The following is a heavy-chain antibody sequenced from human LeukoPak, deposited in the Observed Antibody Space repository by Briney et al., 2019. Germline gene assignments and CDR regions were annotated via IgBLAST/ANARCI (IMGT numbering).Heavy chain of an antibody. V-gene: IGHV1-69*02. CDR2: IIPILGIA. Sequence: SVKVSCKASGGTFSSYTISWVRQAPGQGLEWMGRIIPILGIANYAQKFQGRVTITADKSTSTAYMELSSLRSEDTAVYYCASHCSGGSCHGFRFDPWGQGTLVTVSS. D-gene: IGHD2-15*01. J-gene: IGHJ5*02. CDR1: GGTFSSYT. CDR3: ASHCSGGSCHGFRFDP.